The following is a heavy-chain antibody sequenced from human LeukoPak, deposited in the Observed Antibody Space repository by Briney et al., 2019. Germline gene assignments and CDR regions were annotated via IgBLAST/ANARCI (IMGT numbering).Heavy chain of an antibody. CDR3: ARKGYSSTPKDY. CDR2: INQDESVK. V-gene: IGHV3-7*01. Sequence: PGGSLRLSCAASGFTFNNYWMSWVRQAPGKGLEWVANINQDESVKYYVDSLKGRFTVSRDNAKNSLYLQVNSLTAEDTAIYYCARKGYSSTPKDYWGRGTLVTVSS. CDR1: GFTFNNYW. J-gene: IGHJ4*02. D-gene: IGHD6-13*01.